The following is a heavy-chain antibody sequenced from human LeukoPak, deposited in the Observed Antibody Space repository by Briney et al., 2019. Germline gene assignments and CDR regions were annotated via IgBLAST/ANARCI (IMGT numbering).Heavy chain of an antibody. Sequence: GASVKVSCKASRYTFTKSGINWVRQAPGQGLEWVGWISAYNGDTSYAQRLQGRVTMTTDTSTSTAYMELRSLRLDDTAVYYCAKAGSSETFDIWGQGTMVTVSS. CDR2: ISAYNGDT. J-gene: IGHJ3*02. CDR3: AKAGSSETFDI. D-gene: IGHD6-6*01. V-gene: IGHV1-18*01. CDR1: RYTFTKSG.